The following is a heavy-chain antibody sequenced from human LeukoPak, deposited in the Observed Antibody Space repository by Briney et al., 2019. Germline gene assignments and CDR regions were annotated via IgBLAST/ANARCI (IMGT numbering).Heavy chain of an antibody. V-gene: IGHV1-2*02. D-gene: IGHD2-15*01. CDR2: INPNSGDT. CDR1: GYTFTGYY. J-gene: IGHJ4*02. Sequence: GASVKVSCKASGYTFTGYYIHWIRQAPGQGLEWMGWINPNSGDTKYSQKFQGRVTMTRDTSISTAYMDLSSLRSDDTAVYYCARLPHIVVVLPPTPVFGYWGQGTLVTVSS. CDR3: ARLPHIVVVLPPTPVFGY.